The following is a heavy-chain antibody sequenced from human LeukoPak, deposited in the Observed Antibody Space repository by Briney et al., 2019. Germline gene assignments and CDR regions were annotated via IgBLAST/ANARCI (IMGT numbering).Heavy chain of an antibody. Sequence: SETLSLTCTVSGGSISSNNYYWGWIRQPPGKGLEWIGSICYGGYTYYNPSLKSRVTISVDTSKNQFSLKLSSVTAADTAIYYCQSRFLEWLLDYWGQGTLVTVSS. J-gene: IGHJ4*02. D-gene: IGHD3-3*01. CDR2: ICYGGYT. CDR3: QSRFLEWLLDY. V-gene: IGHV4-39*01. CDR1: GGSISSNNYY.